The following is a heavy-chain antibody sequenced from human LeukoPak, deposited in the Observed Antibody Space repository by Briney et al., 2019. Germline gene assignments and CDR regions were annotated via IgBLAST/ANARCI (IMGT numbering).Heavy chain of an antibody. V-gene: IGHV3-15*01. D-gene: IGHD4-17*01. Sequence: KPSETLSLTCAVYGGSFSGYYWSWIRQPPGKGLEWVGRIKSKTDGGTTDYAAPVKGRFTISRDDSKNTLYLQMNSLKTEDTAVHYCTTDQAHGDSDAFDIWGQGTMVTVSS. J-gene: IGHJ3*02. CDR3: TTDQAHGDSDAFDI. CDR1: GGSFSGYY. CDR2: IKSKTDGGTT.